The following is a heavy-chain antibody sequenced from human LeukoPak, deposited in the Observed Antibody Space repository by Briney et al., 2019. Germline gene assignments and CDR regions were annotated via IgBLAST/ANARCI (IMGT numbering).Heavy chain of an antibody. CDR3: AKGYCSSTSCYPGGMDV. Sequence: SGGSLRLSCAASGFTFSNYAMSWVRQAPGKGLEWVSAISGSGGSTYYADSVKGRFTISRDNSKNTLYLQMNSLRAEDTAVYYCAKGYCSSTSCYPGGMDVWGQGTTVTVSS. CDR2: ISGSGGST. V-gene: IGHV3-23*01. J-gene: IGHJ6*02. CDR1: GFTFSNYA. D-gene: IGHD2-2*01.